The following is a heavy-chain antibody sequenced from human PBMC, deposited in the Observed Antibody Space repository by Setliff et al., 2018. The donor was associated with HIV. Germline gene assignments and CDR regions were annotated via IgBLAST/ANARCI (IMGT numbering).Heavy chain of an antibody. D-gene: IGHD3-10*01. CDR3: ARGRGVLLWFGELANVFDI. V-gene: IGHV1-8*02. CDR1: GFTFTTYD. CDR2: MNPNSGDT. Sequence: ASVKVSCKASGFTFTTYDINWVRQSTGQGLEWMGWMNPNSGDTGYAHKFQGRVTMTRNTSITTAYMELSSLRSEDTAVYYCARGRGVLLWFGELANVFDIWGQGTRVT. J-gene: IGHJ3*02.